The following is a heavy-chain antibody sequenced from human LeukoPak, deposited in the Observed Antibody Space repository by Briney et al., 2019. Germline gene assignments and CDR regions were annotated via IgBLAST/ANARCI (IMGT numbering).Heavy chain of an antibody. CDR2: ISSSGSSI. CDR3: ASKYDILTGFDY. D-gene: IGHD3-9*01. CDR1: GFTFSDYY. J-gene: IGHJ4*02. Sequence: GGSLGLSCAASGFTFSDYYMSWIRPAPGKGLEWVSYISSSGSSIYYADSGKGRFTISRDNAKNSLYLQMNSLRAEDTAVYYCASKYDILTGFDYWGQGTLVTVSS. V-gene: IGHV3-11*01.